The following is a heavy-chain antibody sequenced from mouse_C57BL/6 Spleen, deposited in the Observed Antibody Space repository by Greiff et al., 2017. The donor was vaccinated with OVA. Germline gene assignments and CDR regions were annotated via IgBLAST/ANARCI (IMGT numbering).Heavy chain of an antibody. J-gene: IGHJ4*01. V-gene: IGHV5-12*01. CDR2: ISNGGGST. CDR3: ARQYYSNYDYYAMDY. CDR1: GFTFSDYY. Sequence: EVKLMESGGGLVQPGGSLKLSCAASGFTFSDYYMYWVRQTPEKRLEWVAYISNGGGSTYYPDTVKGRFTISRDNAKNTLYLQMSRLKSEDTAMYYCARQYYSNYDYYAMDYWGQGTSVTVSS. D-gene: IGHD2-5*01.